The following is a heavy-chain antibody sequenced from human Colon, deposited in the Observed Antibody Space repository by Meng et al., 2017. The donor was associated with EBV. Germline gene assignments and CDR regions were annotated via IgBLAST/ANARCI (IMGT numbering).Heavy chain of an antibody. CDR1: GGSVSRGGYY. Sequence: GQRPESGPGSVKPSQTLSLTCTVSGGSVSRGGYYWTWIRQHPGKGLEWFGHIYYSGSTFYNPSLKRRVIISIDTSKNQFSLNLRSVTAADTAVYYCARVSSGWDYFDYWGQGTLVTVSS. CDR2: IYYSGST. D-gene: IGHD6-19*01. CDR3: ARVSSGWDYFDY. V-gene: IGHV4-31*03. J-gene: IGHJ4*02.